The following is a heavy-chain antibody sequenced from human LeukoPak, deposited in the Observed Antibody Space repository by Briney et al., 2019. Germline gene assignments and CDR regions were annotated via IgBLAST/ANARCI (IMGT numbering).Heavy chain of an antibody. D-gene: IGHD6-19*01. V-gene: IGHV3-23*01. CDR1: GFTFSSYA. CDR2: ISGSGGST. CDR3: AKDSSGPEYYFDY. J-gene: IGHJ4*02. Sequence: GGSLRLSSAASGFTFSSYAMSWVRQAPGKGLEWVSAISGSGGSTYYADSVKGRFTISRDNSKNTLYLQMNSLRAEDTAVYYCAKDSSGPEYYFDYWGRGTLVTVSS.